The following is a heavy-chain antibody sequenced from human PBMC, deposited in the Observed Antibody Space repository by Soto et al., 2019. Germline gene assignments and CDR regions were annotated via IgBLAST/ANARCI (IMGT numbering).Heavy chain of an antibody. D-gene: IGHD3-3*01. J-gene: IGHJ5*02. CDR3: ARHSQGLRTGFWSGYNNWFDP. CDR2: IYYSGST. CDR1: GGSISSSGDY. Sequence: LETMSLTCTVSGGSISSSGDYWGWIRKPPGKGLEWIGSIYYSGSTYYNPSLKSRVTISVDTSKNQFSLKLSSVTAADTAVYYCARHSQGLRTGFWSGYNNWFDPWGQGTLVTVSS. V-gene: IGHV4-39*01.